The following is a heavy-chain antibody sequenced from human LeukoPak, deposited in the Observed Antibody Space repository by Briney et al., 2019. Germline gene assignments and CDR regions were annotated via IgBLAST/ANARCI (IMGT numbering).Heavy chain of an antibody. CDR2: INHSGST. CDR1: GVSFSGYY. Sequence: SETLSLTCAVYGVSFSGYYWSWTRQPPGKGLEWIGEINHSGSTNYNPSLKSRVTISVDTSKNQFSLKLSSVTAADTAVYYCARGSYDYIWGSYSHLRHGFDYWGQGTLVTVSS. J-gene: IGHJ4*02. CDR3: ARGSYDYIWGSYSHLRHGFDY. D-gene: IGHD3-16*01. V-gene: IGHV4-34*01.